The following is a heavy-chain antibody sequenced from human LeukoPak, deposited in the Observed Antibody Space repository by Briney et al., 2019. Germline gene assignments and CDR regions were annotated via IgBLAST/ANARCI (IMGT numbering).Heavy chain of an antibody. CDR2: IYYSGST. J-gene: IGHJ3*02. CDR1: GGSISSYY. V-gene: IGHV4-59*08. CDR3: ARRLGYSDAFDI. Sequence: SETLSLTCTVSGGSISSYYWSWIRQPPGKGLEWIEYIYYSGSTNYNPSLKSRVIISVDTSKNQFSLKLSSVTAADTAVYYCARRLGYSDAFDIWGQGTMVTVSS. D-gene: IGHD5-18*01.